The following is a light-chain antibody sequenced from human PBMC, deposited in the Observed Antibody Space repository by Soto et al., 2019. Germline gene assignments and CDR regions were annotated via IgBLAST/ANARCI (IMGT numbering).Light chain of an antibody. Sequence: DIQMTQSPSSLSASVGDRVTITCQASQDISNYLNWYQQKPGKAPKLLIYDASNLETCVPSRFSGSGSGTNFTFTIISLQPEDIATYYCQQYDNLITFGQGTRLEIK. CDR1: QDISNY. V-gene: IGKV1-33*01. CDR3: QQYDNLIT. J-gene: IGKJ5*01. CDR2: DAS.